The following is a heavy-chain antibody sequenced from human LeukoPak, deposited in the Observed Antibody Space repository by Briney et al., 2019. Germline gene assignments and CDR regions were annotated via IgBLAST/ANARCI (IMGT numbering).Heavy chain of an antibody. Sequence: GGSLRLSCAASGFTFSSYEMNWVRQAPGKGLEWVSYISSSGSTIYYADSVKGRFTISRDNAKNSLYLQMNSLRAEDTAVYYCVRLATAAYYFSWFDPWGQGTLVTVSS. J-gene: IGHJ5*02. V-gene: IGHV3-48*03. CDR2: ISSSGSTI. D-gene: IGHD2-2*01. CDR1: GFTFSSYE. CDR3: VRLATAAYYFSWFDP.